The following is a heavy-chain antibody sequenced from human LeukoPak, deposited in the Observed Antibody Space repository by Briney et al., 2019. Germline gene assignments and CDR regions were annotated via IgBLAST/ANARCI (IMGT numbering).Heavy chain of an antibody. D-gene: IGHD1-26*01. CDR2: ISGSGSTI. Sequence: NPGGSLRLSCAASGFTFSDYYMSWIRQAPGKGLEWVSYISGSGSTISYADSVKGRFTISRDNAKNSLYLQMNSLRAEDTAVYYCARDSNIGSFDYWGQGTLVTVSS. CDR3: ARDSNIGSFDY. J-gene: IGHJ4*02. V-gene: IGHV3-11*04. CDR1: GFTFSDYY.